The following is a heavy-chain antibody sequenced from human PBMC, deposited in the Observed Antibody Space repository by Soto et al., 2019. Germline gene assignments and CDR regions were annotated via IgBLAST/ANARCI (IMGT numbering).Heavy chain of an antibody. CDR2: IIGSGDTT. CDR3: AKHGGYSFGPGDYYGMDI. Sequence: GGSLRLSCAASGFTFSNFAMNWVRQAPGKGLEWVSGIIGSGDTTYYADSVKGRFTISRDKSKTTLYLQLNSLRAEDTAIHYCAKHGGYSFGPGDYYGMDIWGQGTTVTVSS. V-gene: IGHV3-23*01. J-gene: IGHJ6*02. D-gene: IGHD5-18*01. CDR1: GFTFSNFA.